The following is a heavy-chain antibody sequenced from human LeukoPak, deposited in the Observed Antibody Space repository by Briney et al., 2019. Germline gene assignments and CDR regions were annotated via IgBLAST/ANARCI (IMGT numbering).Heavy chain of an antibody. CDR3: ARKNDLFNAAFDI. J-gene: IGHJ3*02. Sequence: GGSLRLSCAASGFTVSGSYMSWVRQAPGKGLEWVSITYTDVNTNYADSVKGRFTISRDNSQNTLSLQMSSLRAEDTAVYYCARKNDLFNAAFDIWGQGTVVTVSS. CDR2: TYTDVNT. D-gene: IGHD1-1*01. V-gene: IGHV3-53*01. CDR1: GFTVSGSY.